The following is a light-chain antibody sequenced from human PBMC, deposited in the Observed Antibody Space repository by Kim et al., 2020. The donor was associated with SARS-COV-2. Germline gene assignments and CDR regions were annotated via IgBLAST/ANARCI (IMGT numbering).Light chain of an antibody. Sequence: GQRVTISCSGISSTIWSNWVFWYQHLPGTAPKLLISDNYQRPSGVPDRFSGSKSGTSASLAIGGLRSEDEADYYCAAWDDSLSALIFGGGTQLTVL. CDR2: DNY. CDR3: AAWDDSLSALI. V-gene: IGLV1-47*02. CDR1: SSTIWSNW. J-gene: IGLJ2*01.